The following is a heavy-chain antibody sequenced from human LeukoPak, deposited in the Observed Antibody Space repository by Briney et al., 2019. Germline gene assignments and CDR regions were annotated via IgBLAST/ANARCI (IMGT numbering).Heavy chain of an antibody. CDR3: AREEGYCSSTNCYSFDY. CDR1: GGSISSSSYY. V-gene: IGHV4-39*07. Sequence: SETLSLTCTVSGGSISSSSYYWGWIRQSPEKGLEWIGSIYYRGNTYFNPSLKSRVTMSVDPSKNQFSLRLSSVTAADTAVYYCAREEGYCSSTNCYSFDYWGQGNLVTVSS. J-gene: IGHJ4*02. D-gene: IGHD2-2*01. CDR2: IYYRGNT.